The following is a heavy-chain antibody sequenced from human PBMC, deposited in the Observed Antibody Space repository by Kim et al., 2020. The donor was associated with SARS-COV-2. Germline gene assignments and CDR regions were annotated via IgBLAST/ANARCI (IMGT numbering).Heavy chain of an antibody. CDR3: AKDHILAGYRYFDA. D-gene: IGHD3-9*01. J-gene: IGHJ4*02. CDR1: GFSFSSYG. Sequence: GGSLRLSCAAFGFSFSSYGMHWVRQTPGKGLEWVTFVSYDENKKYYADSVKGRFTISRVNSKNTVYLQMDSLKAEDTAVYYCAKDHILAGYRYFDAWGQGTLVTVSP. CDR2: VSYDENKK. V-gene: IGHV3-30*02.